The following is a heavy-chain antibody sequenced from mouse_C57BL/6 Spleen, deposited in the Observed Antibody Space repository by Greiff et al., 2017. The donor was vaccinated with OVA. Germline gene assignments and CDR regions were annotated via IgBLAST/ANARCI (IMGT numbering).Heavy chain of an antibody. D-gene: IGHD3-3*01. CDR2: IHPNSGST. CDR1: GYTFTSYW. V-gene: IGHV1-64*01. J-gene: IGHJ3*01. Sequence: QVQLKESGAELVKPGASVKLSCKASGYTFTSYWMHWVKQRPGQGLEWIGMIHPNSGSTNYNEKFKSKATLTVDKSSSTAYMRLSSLTSEDSAVYYCAREGAGNFAYWGQGTLVTVSA. CDR3: AREGAGNFAY.